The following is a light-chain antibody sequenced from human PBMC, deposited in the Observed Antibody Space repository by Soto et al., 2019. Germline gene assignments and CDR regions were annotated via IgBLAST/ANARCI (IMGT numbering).Light chain of an antibody. CDR2: DVS. CDR1: SSDVGDYNY. Sequence: QSALTQPASVSGSPGQSITISCTGTSSDVGDYNYVSWYQQHPGKAPNLMIYDVSNRPSGVSNRFSGSKSGNTASLTISGLQAGDEADYYCSSYKSSNTWVFGGGTKLTVL. CDR3: SSYKSSNTWV. J-gene: IGLJ3*02. V-gene: IGLV2-14*01.